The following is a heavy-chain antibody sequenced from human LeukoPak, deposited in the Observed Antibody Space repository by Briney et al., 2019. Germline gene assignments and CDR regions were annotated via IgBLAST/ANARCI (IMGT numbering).Heavy chain of an antibody. D-gene: IGHD3-22*01. J-gene: IGHJ4*02. CDR1: GYIFTSYN. V-gene: IGHV1-46*01. CDR2: MNLCGSRT. CDR3: ASGCSFDSSGRCFDY. Sequence: ASVKVSCKASGYIFTSYNMNWVRQAPGQGVGGLGIMNLCGSRTNYAQKFQGRVAMTMEASISTAYMELSRLRFDDTAVYYCASGCSFDSSGRCFDYWGQGTLVTVSS.